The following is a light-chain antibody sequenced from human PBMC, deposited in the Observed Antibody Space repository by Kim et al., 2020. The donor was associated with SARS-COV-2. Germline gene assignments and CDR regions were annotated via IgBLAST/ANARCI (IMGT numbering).Light chain of an antibody. CDR1: GRDRSDA. J-gene: IGLJ2*01. V-gene: IGLV4-69*01. Sequence: SVKLPCTLSGRDRSDALAWHQQQPEKSPWYGMKLHSEGSHSKGDRIPDRFSGPSSGAERYLTISSLQSEDESDEYCQTWGTRSVVFGGGTQLTVL. CDR3: QTWGTRSVV. CDR2: LHSEGSH.